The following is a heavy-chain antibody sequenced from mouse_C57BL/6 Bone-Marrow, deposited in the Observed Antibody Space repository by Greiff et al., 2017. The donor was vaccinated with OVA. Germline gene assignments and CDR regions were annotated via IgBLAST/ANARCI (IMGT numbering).Heavy chain of an antibody. CDR3: TWFAY. Sequence: EVKLMESGGGLVQPGGSMKLSCAASGFTFSDAWMDWVRQSPEQGLEWVAEIRHKANNHATYYAESVKGRFTISRDSSKSSVYLKMNSVRAEDTGSYYCTWFAYWGQGTLVTVSA. V-gene: IGHV6-6*01. CDR2: IRHKANNHAT. CDR1: GFTFSDAW. J-gene: IGHJ3*01.